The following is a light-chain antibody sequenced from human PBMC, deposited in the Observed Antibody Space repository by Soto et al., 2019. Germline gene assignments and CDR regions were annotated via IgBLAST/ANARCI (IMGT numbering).Light chain of an antibody. J-gene: IGLJ1*01. V-gene: IGLV7-46*01. Sequence: QALVTQEPSLTVSPGGTFTLTCGSSTGAVTNGHYPYWFQQKPGQAPRTLIYDTTNRHSWTPARFSGSLLGGKAALTLSGAQPEDEAEYYCLLSYNGHYVFGTGTKVTAL. CDR1: TGAVTNGHY. CDR3: LLSYNGHYV. CDR2: DTT.